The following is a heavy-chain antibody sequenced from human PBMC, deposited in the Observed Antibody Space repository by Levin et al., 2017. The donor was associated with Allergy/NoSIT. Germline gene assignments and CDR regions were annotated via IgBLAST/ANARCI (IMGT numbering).Heavy chain of an antibody. CDR2: ISPSGSSR. D-gene: IGHD3-10*01. CDR3: AKHSDVFTMIWGTWGGGMAA. J-gene: IGHJ6*02. V-gene: IGHV3-23*01. CDR1: GFTFSSYA. Sequence: SGGSLRLSCAASGFTFSSYAMTWVRQAPGRGLEWVSAISPSGSSRNYADSVKGRFTISRDNSRNTLYLQMNSLRAEDSAVYYCAKHSDVFTMIWGTWGGGMAAWGQGTTVAVSS.